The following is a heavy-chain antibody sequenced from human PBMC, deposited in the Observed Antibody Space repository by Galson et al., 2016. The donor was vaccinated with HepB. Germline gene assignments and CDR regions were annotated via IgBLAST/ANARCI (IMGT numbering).Heavy chain of an antibody. CDR1: GASVTSGTYS. CDR2: IYYTGST. V-gene: IGHV4-61*01. D-gene: IGHD6-25*01. J-gene: IGHJ4*02. CDR3: ARARGRQVLDY. Sequence: SETLSLTCTVSGASVTSGTYSWTWIRQPPGKGLEWIGNIYYTGSTNFNPSLKSRVTISIDTSKNQFALTLNYGTAADTAVYYCARARGRQVLDYWGQGTLVTVSS.